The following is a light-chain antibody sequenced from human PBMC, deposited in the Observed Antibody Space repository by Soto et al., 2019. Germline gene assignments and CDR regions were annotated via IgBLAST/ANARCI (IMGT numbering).Light chain of an antibody. Sequence: EIKWTQSPVSLSLCPGERAPLHCRASQSVGSNSFASHQQTPRQAPRLLIDGASSRATGTADRFSGSGSGTFLTITISRLEPEDFALYYCQQYGYPPITFGQGTRLEIK. CDR2: GAS. J-gene: IGKJ5*01. CDR1: QSVGSNS. CDR3: QQYGYPPIT. V-gene: IGKV3-20*01.